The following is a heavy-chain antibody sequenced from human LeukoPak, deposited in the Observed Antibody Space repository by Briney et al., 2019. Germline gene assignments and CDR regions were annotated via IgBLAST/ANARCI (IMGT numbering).Heavy chain of an antibody. CDR2: ISAYNGNT. CDR1: GYTFTSYG. V-gene: IGHV1-18*01. J-gene: IGHJ4*02. D-gene: IGHD3-3*01. CDR3: ARVPIFGVVTAYYFDY. Sequence: GASVKVSCKASGYTFTSYGISWVRQAPGQGLEWMGWISAYNGNTNYVQKLQGRVTMTTDTSTSTAYMELRSLRSDDTAVYYCARVPIFGVVTAYYFDYWGQGTLVTVSS.